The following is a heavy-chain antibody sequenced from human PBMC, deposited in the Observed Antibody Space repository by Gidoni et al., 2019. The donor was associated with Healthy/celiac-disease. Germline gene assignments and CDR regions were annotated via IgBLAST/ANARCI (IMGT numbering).Heavy chain of an antibody. D-gene: IGHD6-19*01. V-gene: IGHV4-59*01. J-gene: IGHJ6*02. Sequence: QVQLQESGSGLVKPSETLSLTCTVSGGSISSYYWSWIRQPPGKGLEWIGYIYYSGSTNYNPSLKSRVTISVDTSKNQFSLKLSSVTAADTAVYYCARDLGSYSSGYYYYYYYGMDVWGQGTTVTVSS. CDR1: GGSISSYY. CDR2: IYYSGST. CDR3: ARDLGSYSSGYYYYYYYGMDV.